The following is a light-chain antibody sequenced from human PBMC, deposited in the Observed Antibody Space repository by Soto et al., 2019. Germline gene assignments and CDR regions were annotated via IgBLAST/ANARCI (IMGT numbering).Light chain of an antibody. J-gene: IGKJ3*01. CDR2: DAS. Sequence: DVQMTQSPPSLSASVGDRVTITCRASQTIDRSLNWYQQKPGNPPNLLIYDASNLQSGVPSRFSGRGSGTDFTLTISSLQPDDFATYSCQQSHSLPFTFGPGTRVDIK. V-gene: IGKV1-39*01. CDR3: QQSHSLPFT. CDR1: QTIDRS.